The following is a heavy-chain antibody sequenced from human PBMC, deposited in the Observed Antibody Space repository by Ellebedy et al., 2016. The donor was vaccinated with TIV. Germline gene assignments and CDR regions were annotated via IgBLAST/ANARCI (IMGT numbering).Heavy chain of an antibody. CDR1: GFTFSSYA. V-gene: IGHV3-30-3*01. J-gene: IGHJ4*02. Sequence: GESLKISXAASGFTFSSYAMHWVRQAPGKGLEWVAVISYDGSNKYYADSVKGRFTISRDNSKNTLYLQMNSLRAEDTAVYYCARSPIVVAANFGYWGQGTLVTVSS. CDR2: ISYDGSNK. CDR3: ARSPIVVAANFGY. D-gene: IGHD3-22*01.